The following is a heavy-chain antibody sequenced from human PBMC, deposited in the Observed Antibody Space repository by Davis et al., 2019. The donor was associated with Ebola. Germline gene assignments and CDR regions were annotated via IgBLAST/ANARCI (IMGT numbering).Heavy chain of an antibody. J-gene: IGHJ6*02. D-gene: IGHD1-1*01. Sequence: ASVKVSCKASGYTFTSYDINWVRQATGQGLEWMGWMNPNSGNTGYAQKFQGRVTMTRNTSISTAYMELSSLRSEDTAVYYCARGGEQLERLLDYYYGMDVWGQGTTVTVSS. CDR1: GYTFTSYD. V-gene: IGHV1-8*01. CDR2: MNPNSGNT. CDR3: ARGGEQLERLLDYYYGMDV.